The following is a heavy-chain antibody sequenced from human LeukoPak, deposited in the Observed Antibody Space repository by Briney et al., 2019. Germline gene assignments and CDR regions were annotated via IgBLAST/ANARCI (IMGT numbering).Heavy chain of an antibody. CDR2: INWNGGST. Sequence: AGGSLRLSCAASGFTFDDYGMSWVRQAPGKGLEWVSGINWNGGSTGYADSVKGRFTISRDNAKNSLYLQMNSLRAEDTALYYCASWGYYDSSGYYQIDYWGQGTLVTVSS. V-gene: IGHV3-20*04. CDR1: GFTFDDYG. D-gene: IGHD3-22*01. CDR3: ASWGYYDSSGYYQIDY. J-gene: IGHJ4*02.